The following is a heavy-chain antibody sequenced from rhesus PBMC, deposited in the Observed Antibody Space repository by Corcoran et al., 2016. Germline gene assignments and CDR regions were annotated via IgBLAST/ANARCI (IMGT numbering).Heavy chain of an antibody. V-gene: IGHV3S16*01. Sequence: EVQLVESGGGLVQPGGSLRLSCAASGFIFSDYYMSWVSQAPGKGLEWFLSISSANCYIYYADSVKGRFTISRDNAKNSLSLQMNSLKTEDTAVYYCTRLGPLGYYFDYWGQGVLVTVSS. CDR3: TRLGPLGYYFDY. CDR2: ISSANCYI. D-gene: IGHD3-34*01. CDR1: GFIFSDYY. J-gene: IGHJ4*01.